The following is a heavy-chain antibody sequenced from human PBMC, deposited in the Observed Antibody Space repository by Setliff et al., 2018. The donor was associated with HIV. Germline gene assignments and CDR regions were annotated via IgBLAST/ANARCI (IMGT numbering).Heavy chain of an antibody. D-gene: IGHD3-22*01. CDR3: ARDNYYDTSGAIGY. J-gene: IGHJ4*02. CDR2: IIPIFGTS. V-gene: IGHV1-69*13. Sequence: ASVKVSCKSSGGTFSRYTISWVRQAPGQGLEWMGGIIPIFGTSNYAQKFQDRVSISADASTNTAYMELSSLRSEDTAIYYCARDNYYDTSGAIGYWGQGTLVTVSS. CDR1: GGTFSRYT.